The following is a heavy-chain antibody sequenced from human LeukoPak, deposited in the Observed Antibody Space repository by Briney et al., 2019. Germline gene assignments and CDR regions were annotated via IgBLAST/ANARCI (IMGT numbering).Heavy chain of an antibody. Sequence: GGSLRLSCAASGFTFDDYAMHWVRQPPGKGLEWVSLISGDGGSTYYADSVKGRFTISRDNSKNSLHLLMNSLRTEDTALYYCAKVFSGNYGLSDYWGQGTLVTVSS. J-gene: IGHJ4*02. CDR2: ISGDGGST. V-gene: IGHV3-43*02. CDR3: AKVFSGNYGLSDY. CDR1: GFTFDDYA. D-gene: IGHD1-26*01.